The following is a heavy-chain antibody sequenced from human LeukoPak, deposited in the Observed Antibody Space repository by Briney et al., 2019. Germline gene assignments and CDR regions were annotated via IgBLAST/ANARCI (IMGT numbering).Heavy chain of an antibody. CDR1: GGTFSSYA. D-gene: IGHD5-18*01. J-gene: IGHJ6*02. V-gene: IGHV1-69*13. CDR2: IIPIFGTA. CDR3: ARARVQLWLGLQDYYYYYGMDV. Sequence: ASVKVSCKASGGTFSSYAISWVRQAPGQGLEWMGGIIPIFGTANYAQKFQGRVTITADESTSTAYMELSSLRSEDTAVYYCARARVQLWLGLQDYYYYYGMDVWGQGTTVTVSS.